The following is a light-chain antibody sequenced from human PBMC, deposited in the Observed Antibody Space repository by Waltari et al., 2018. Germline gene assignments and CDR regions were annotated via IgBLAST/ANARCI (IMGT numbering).Light chain of an antibody. CDR3: SSYTSSSPVV. J-gene: IGLJ2*01. V-gene: IGLV2-14*03. CDR2: DVT. Sequence: QSALTQPASVSGSPGQSITISCTGTSRDIGSYNFVPWYQQTPCKAPRLLIFDVTRRPSGVSNRFSGSKSGNTASLIISGLQAEDEADYYCSSYTSSSPVVFGGGTKLTV. CDR1: SRDIGSYNF.